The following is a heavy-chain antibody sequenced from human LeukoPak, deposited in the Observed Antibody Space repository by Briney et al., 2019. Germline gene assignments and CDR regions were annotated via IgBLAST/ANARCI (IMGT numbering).Heavy chain of an antibody. J-gene: IGHJ6*02. V-gene: IGHV3-48*01. CDR3: ARLEGPSGSYAPYYNYDMDV. CDR2: ISARSTST. D-gene: IGHD1-26*01. CDR1: GFTFSTYI. Sequence: GGSLRLSCAASGFTFSTYIMNWVRQAPGKGLEWVSYISARSTSTHYADSVKGRFTISRDNSKNTLYLQMNSLRAEDTAVYYCARLEGPSGSYAPYYNYDMDVWGQGTTVTVSS.